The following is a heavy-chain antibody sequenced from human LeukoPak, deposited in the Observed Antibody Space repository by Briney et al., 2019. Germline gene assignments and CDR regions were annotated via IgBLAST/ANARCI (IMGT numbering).Heavy chain of an antibody. D-gene: IGHD4-17*01. CDR1: GFTFSSYS. CDR3: ARVSVLYGDYPADMDV. Sequence: GGSLRLSCAASGFTFSSYSMNWVRQAPGKGLEWVSSISSSSSYIYYADSVKGRFTISRDNAKNSLYLQMNSLRAEDTAVYYCARVSVLYGDYPADMDVWGKGTTVTIPS. V-gene: IGHV3-21*01. CDR2: ISSSSSYI. J-gene: IGHJ6*03.